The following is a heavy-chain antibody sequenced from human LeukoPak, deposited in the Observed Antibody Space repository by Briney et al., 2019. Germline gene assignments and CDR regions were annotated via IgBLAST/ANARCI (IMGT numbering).Heavy chain of an antibody. V-gene: IGHV3-23*01. J-gene: IGHJ6*03. Sequence: GGSLRLSCAASGFTFSSYSMNWVRQAPGKGLEWVSAISGSGGSTYYADSVKGRFTISRDNSKNTLYLQMNSLRAEDTAVYYCAKGRYCSSTSCYQDYYYYMDVWGKGTTVTVSS. CDR1: GFTFSSYS. D-gene: IGHD2-2*01. CDR2: ISGSGGST. CDR3: AKGRYCSSTSCYQDYYYYMDV.